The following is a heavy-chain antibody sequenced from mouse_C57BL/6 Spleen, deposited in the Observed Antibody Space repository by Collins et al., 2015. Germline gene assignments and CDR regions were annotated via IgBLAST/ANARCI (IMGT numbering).Heavy chain of an antibody. CDR3: ARGYY. CDR1: GYTFTDYE. CDR2: IDPETGGT. V-gene: IGHV1-15*01. J-gene: IGHJ2*01. Sequence: QVQLQQSGAELVRPGASVTLSCKASGYTFTDYEMHWVKQTPVHGLEWIGAIDPETGGTAYNQKFKGEAILTADKSSTTAYMELSSLTSEDSAVYFCARGYYWGQGTTLTVSS.